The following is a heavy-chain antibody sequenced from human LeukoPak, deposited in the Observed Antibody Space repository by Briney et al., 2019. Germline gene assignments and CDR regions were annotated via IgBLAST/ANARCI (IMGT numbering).Heavy chain of an antibody. CDR2: ISSSSSYI. Sequence: GGSLRVSCAASGFTFSSYSMNWVRQAPGKGLEGVASISSSSSYIYYADSVKGRFTISIDNAKNSLYLQMNSLRAEDTAVYYCAATGSSPDYWGQGTLVTVSS. J-gene: IGHJ4*02. CDR3: AATGSSPDY. V-gene: IGHV3-21*01. CDR1: GFTFSSYS. D-gene: IGHD3-10*01.